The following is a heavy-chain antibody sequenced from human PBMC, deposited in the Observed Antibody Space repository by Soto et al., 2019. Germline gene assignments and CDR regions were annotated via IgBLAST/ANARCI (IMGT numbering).Heavy chain of an antibody. V-gene: IGHV3-23*01. CDR3: AKGSIEYSSSVDN. D-gene: IGHD5-12*01. J-gene: IGHJ4*02. CDR1: GFSFSSYA. CDR2: ISARGGSS. Sequence: EVQLLESGGGLVQPGGSLRLSCAASGFSFSSYAMVWVRQAPGKGLEWVSVISARGGSSYFADSVKGRFTISRDHSQNLLSLEMNSLRAEETAIYFCAKGSIEYSSSVDNWGQGTLVLVSS.